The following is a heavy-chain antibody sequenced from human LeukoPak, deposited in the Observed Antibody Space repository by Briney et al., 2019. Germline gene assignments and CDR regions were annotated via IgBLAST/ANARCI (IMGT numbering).Heavy chain of an antibody. CDR1: GFTFSSYG. D-gene: IGHD4-11*01. Sequence: GGSLRLSCAASGFTFSSYGMHWVRQAPGKGLEWVAVIWYDGSNKYYADSVKGRFTISRDNSKNTLYLQMNSLRAEDTAVYYCAKGSANSYFDYWGQGTLVTVSS. J-gene: IGHJ4*02. V-gene: IGHV3-33*06. CDR3: AKGSANSYFDY. CDR2: IWYDGSNK.